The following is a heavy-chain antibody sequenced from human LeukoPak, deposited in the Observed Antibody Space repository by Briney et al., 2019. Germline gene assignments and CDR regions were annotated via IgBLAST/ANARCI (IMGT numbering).Heavy chain of an antibody. CDR3: ARGANWGSPDY. D-gene: IGHD7-27*01. CDR2: ISGSGGST. CDR1: GFAFTTYA. V-gene: IGHV3-23*01. Sequence: PGGSLRLSCVASGFAFTTYAMSWVRQAPGKGLEWVSAISGSGGSTYYGDSVRGRFTISRDNSKNTLFLQMNRLRADDTAVYYCARGANWGSPDYWGQGTLVTVSS. J-gene: IGHJ4*02.